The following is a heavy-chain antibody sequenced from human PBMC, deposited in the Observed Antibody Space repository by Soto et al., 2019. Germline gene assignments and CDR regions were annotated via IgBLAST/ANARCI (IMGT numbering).Heavy chain of an antibody. CDR1: GGSISSGGYY. V-gene: IGHV4-31*03. D-gene: IGHD3-10*01. J-gene: IGHJ1*01. CDR2: IYYSGST. CDR3: AREASPRGVQH. Sequence: SETLSLTCTVSGGSISSGGYYWSWIRQHPGKGLEWIGYIYYSGSTYYNPSLKSRVTIAVDTSKNQFSLKLSSVTAADTAVYYCAREASPRGVQHWGQCTLVTVSS.